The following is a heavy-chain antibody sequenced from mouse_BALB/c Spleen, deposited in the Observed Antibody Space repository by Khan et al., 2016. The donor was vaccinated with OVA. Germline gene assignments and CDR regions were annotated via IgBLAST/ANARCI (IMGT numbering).Heavy chain of an antibody. J-gene: IGHJ2*01. CDR3: AGMARK. Sequence: ELVESGATVKLSCTASGLNIKDTYMHWLKQWPEQGLERIGRIDPPNGNTKNDPKFQGKATITADTSSNTAYLPHSSLTSEDSGVYYFAGMARKWGQGTTLTVSS. CDR1: GLNIKDTY. V-gene: IGHV14-3*02. CDR2: IDPPNGNT.